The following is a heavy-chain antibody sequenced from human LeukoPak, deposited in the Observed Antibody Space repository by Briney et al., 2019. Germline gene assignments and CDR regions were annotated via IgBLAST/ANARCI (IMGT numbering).Heavy chain of an antibody. CDR3: ARDGNSYGPDFDY. J-gene: IGHJ4*02. CDR1: GGSISSYH. Sequence: SETLSLTCTVAGGSISSYHWSWIRQPAGKGLEWIGHININEGPKYNPSLRSRVTMSADTSRNQYSLKLSSVTAADTAVYYCARDGNSYGPDFDYWGQGTLVTVSS. V-gene: IGHV4-4*07. D-gene: IGHD5-18*01. CDR2: ININEGP.